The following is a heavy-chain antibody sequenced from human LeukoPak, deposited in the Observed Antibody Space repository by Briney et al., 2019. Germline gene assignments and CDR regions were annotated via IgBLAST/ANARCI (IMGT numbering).Heavy chain of an antibody. CDR3: ARDPPDYGDYVDGGDY. V-gene: IGHV3-74*01. CDR2: TNPDGSYT. Sequence: QPGGSLRLSCAASGFTFSTNWMHWVRQAPGKGLVWVSRTNPDGSYTNHADSVKDRFTISRDNAKNSLYLQMNSLRAEDTAVYYCARDPPDYGDYVDGGDYWGQGTLVTVSS. J-gene: IGHJ4*02. D-gene: IGHD4-17*01. CDR1: GFTFSTNW.